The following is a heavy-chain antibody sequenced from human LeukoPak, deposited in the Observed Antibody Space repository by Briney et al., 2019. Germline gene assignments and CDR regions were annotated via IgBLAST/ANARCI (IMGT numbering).Heavy chain of an antibody. Sequence: GGSLRLSCAASGFTLSSYAMSWVRQAPGKGLEWVTAISGSCGSTYYADSVEVRFTISRDNSKQTLYLQMNSLRAEDTAVYYCAKESWGYYLDYWGQGTLVTVSS. V-gene: IGHV3-23*01. CDR1: GFTLSSYA. J-gene: IGHJ4*02. CDR2: ISGSCGST. CDR3: AKESWGYYLDY. D-gene: IGHD3-22*01.